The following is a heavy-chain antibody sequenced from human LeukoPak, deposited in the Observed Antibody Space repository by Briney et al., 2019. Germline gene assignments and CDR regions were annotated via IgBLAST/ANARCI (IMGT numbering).Heavy chain of an antibody. J-gene: IGHJ5*02. CDR2: IYSGGST. D-gene: IGHD2-2*02. Sequence: PSETLSLTCTVSGGSISDYYWSWIRQPAGKGLEWIGRIYSGGSTDYNPSLKSRVTMSVDTSKNQFSLKLSSVTAADTVVYYCARGPGCSSPNCHNWFDPWGQGTPVTVSS. CDR1: GGSISDYY. V-gene: IGHV4-4*07. CDR3: ARGPGCSSPNCHNWFDP.